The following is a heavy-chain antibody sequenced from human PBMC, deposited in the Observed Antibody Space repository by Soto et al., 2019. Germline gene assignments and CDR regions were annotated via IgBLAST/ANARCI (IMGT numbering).Heavy chain of an antibody. CDR3: VKDGDDFWSGYSAYYGMDV. V-gene: IGHV3-64D*08. Sequence: PGGSLRLSCSASGFTFSSYAMHWVRQAPGKGLEYVSAISSNGGSTYYADSVKGRFTISRDNSKSTLYLQMSSLRAEDTAVYYCVKDGDDFWSGYSAYYGMDVWGQGTTVTVSS. D-gene: IGHD3-3*01. CDR2: ISSNGGST. J-gene: IGHJ6*02. CDR1: GFTFSSYA.